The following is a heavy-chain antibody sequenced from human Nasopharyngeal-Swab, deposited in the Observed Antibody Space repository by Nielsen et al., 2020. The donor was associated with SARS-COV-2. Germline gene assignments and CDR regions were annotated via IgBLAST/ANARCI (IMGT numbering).Heavy chain of an antibody. D-gene: IGHD6-19*01. Sequence: LKISCAASGFTFSSYAMSWVRQAPGKGLEWVSAISGSGGSTYYADSVKGRFTISRDNAKNSLYLQMNSLRAEDTAVYYCARDHSVAGTDYWGQGTLVTVSS. CDR3: ARDHSVAGTDY. V-gene: IGHV3-23*01. J-gene: IGHJ4*02. CDR1: GFTFSSYA. CDR2: ISGSGGST.